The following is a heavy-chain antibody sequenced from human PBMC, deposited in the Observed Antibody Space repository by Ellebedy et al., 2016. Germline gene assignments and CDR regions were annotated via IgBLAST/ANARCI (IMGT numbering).Heavy chain of an antibody. D-gene: IGHD3-10*01. V-gene: IGHV3-15*01. CDR1: GLTFTNAW. J-gene: IGHJ4*02. CDR2: IKSQRDGGAA. CDR3: TTDDSRG. Sequence: GGSLRLSCAASGLTFTNAWMTWVRQAPGKGLEWVGFIKSQRDGGAADYAAPVKGRFIISRDDSKNTLYLQMNNLKTEDTAVYYCTTDDSRGWGQGTLVTVSS.